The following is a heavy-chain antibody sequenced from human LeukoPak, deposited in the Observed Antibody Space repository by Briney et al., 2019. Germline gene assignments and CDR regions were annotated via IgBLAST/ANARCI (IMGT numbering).Heavy chain of an antibody. Sequence: ASVKVFCKASGYTFTSYDINWVRQAAGQGLEWMGWMSPNSGNTGYVQKFQGRVTMTTDTSTTTVYMELSSLRSEDTAVYYCARAVSMVRGVITYYGMDVWGQGTTVTVSS. CDR2: MSPNSGNT. CDR1: GYTFTSYD. J-gene: IGHJ6*02. D-gene: IGHD3-10*01. CDR3: ARAVSMVRGVITYYGMDV. V-gene: IGHV1-8*01.